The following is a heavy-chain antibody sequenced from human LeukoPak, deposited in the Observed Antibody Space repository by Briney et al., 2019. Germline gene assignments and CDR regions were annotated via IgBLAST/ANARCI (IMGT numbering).Heavy chain of an antibody. CDR1: GASISSYY. J-gene: IGHJ5*02. V-gene: IGHV4-59*01. Sequence: SETLSLTCTVSGASISSYYWSWIRQPPGKGLEWIGFIYYSGSTNYNPSLKSRVTMSLDTSKNQFSLKLTSVVAADTAVYYCARGYDFWSGQNWFDPWGQGTLVTVSS. D-gene: IGHD3-3*01. CDR3: ARGYDFWSGQNWFDP. CDR2: IYYSGST.